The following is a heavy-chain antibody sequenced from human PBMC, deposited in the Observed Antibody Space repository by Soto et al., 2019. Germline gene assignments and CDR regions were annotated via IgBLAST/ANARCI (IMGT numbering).Heavy chain of an antibody. Sequence: GASVKVSCKASGYTFTSYVIYWVRQATGQGLEWMGWMNPNTGNSGYAQKFQGRVTVTSDTSINTVHMELSSLRSEDTAVYYCARRAETNGWNGFGADKYYFDFWGQGTLVTVSS. CDR2: MNPNTGNS. D-gene: IGHD1-1*01. J-gene: IGHJ4*02. CDR3: ARRAETNGWNGFGADKYYFDF. V-gene: IGHV1-8*01. CDR1: GYTFTSYV.